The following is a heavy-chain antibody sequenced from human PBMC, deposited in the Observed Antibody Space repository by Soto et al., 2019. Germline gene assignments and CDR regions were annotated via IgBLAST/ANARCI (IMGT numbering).Heavy chain of an antibody. V-gene: IGHV1-69*06. D-gene: IGHD6-19*01. CDR2: ITPIFGAA. Sequence: QVQLVQSGAEVKKPGSSVKVSCKASGGAFRSYTISWVRQAPGQGLEWMGGITPIFGAANYAQEFEGRVTISADKSTTTAYMEPSNLTSEGTAVYYCARNEIAVANRVGMDVWGQGTTVIVSS. J-gene: IGHJ6*02. CDR3: ARNEIAVANRVGMDV. CDR1: GGAFRSYT.